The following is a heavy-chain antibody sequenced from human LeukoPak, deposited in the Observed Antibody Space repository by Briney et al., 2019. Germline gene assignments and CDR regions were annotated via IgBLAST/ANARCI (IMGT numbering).Heavy chain of an antibody. J-gene: IGHJ4*02. V-gene: IGHV1-2*04. CDR3: ARGAGVITGTTPTDY. CDR1: GYTFTGYY. CDR2: INPNSGGA. Sequence: GASVKVSCKASGYTFTGYYMHWVRQAPGQGLEWMGWINPNSGGANYAQKFQGWVTMTRDTSISTAYMEPSGLRSDDTAVYYCARGAGVITGTTPTDYWGQGTLVTVSS. D-gene: IGHD1-20*01.